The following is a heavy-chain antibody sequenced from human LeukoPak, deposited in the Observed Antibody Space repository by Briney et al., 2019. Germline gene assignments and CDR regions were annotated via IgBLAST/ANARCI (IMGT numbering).Heavy chain of an antibody. CDR1: GFTLSSFE. D-gene: IGHD2-2*01. J-gene: IGHJ3*01. Sequence: GGSLRLSCAASGFTLSSFEMSWVRQAPGKGLEWVSAISGSGGSAYYADSVKGRFTISRDNSRNSLSLQMNSLRAEDTAVYCCARDQGYCTSASCRGDAFDVWGQGSMISVSS. V-gene: IGHV3-23*01. CDR3: ARDQGYCTSASCRGDAFDV. CDR2: ISGSGGSA.